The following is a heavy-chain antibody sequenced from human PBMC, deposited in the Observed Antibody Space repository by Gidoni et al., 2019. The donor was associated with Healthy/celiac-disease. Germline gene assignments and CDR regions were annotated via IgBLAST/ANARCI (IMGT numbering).Heavy chain of an antibody. D-gene: IGHD2-2*01. CDR1: GGSISSYY. CDR2: IYYSGST. V-gene: IGHV4-59*08. Sequence: QVQLQESGPGLVKPSETLSLTCTVSGGSISSYYWSWIRQPPGKGLEWIGYIYYSGSTNYNPSLKSRVTISVDTSKNQFSLKLSSVTAADTAVYYCARHRYCSSTSCYDRDYYYMDVWGKGTTVTVSS. CDR3: ARHRYCSSTSCYDRDYYYMDV. J-gene: IGHJ6*03.